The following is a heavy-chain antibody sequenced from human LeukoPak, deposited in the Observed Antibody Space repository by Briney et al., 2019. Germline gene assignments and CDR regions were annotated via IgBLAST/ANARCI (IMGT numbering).Heavy chain of an antibody. CDR1: GGTFSSYA. J-gene: IGHJ6*04. V-gene: IGHV1-69*13. D-gene: IGHD2-2*01. CDR2: SIPIFGTA. CDR3: ARERYCSSTSCQTYYYYGMDV. Sequence: WASVKVSCKGSGGTFSSYAISWVRQAPGQGLEWMGGSIPIFGTANYAQKFQGRVTITADESTSTAYMELSSLRSEDTAVYYCARERYCSSTSCQTYYYYGMDVWGKGTTATVSS.